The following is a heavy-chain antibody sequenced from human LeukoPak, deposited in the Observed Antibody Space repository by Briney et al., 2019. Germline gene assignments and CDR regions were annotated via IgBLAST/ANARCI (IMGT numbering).Heavy chain of an antibody. CDR2: IYYSGST. V-gene: IGHV4-39*01. D-gene: IGHD6-13*01. CDR1: GGSISSSSYY. CDR3: ARHVRIAAAGGPGRWYFDY. Sequence: SETLSLTCTVSGGSISSSSYYWGWIRQPPGKGLEWIGSIYYSGSTYYNPSLKSRVTISVDTSKNQFSLKLSSVTAADTAVYYCARHVRIAAAGGPGRWYFDYWGQGTLVTVSS. J-gene: IGHJ4*02.